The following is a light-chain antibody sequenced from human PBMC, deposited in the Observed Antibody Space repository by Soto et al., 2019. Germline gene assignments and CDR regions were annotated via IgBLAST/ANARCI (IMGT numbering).Light chain of an antibody. V-gene: IGLV2-8*01. Sequence: QSALTQPPSASGSPGQSVTISCTGTSSDVGGYDYVSWYLQHPGKAPKLIIFEVNKWPSGVPDRFSGSKSGNTASLTVSGLQAEDEADYYCSSYGGSNNLVFGGWTKLTVL. J-gene: IGLJ3*02. CDR1: SSDVGGYDY. CDR3: SSYGGSNNLV. CDR2: EVN.